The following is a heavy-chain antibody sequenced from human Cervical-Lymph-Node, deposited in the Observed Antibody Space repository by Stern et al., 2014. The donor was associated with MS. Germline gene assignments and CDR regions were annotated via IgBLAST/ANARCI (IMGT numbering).Heavy chain of an antibody. CDR3: ARHLGATTGEFDY. D-gene: IGHD1-26*01. J-gene: IGHJ4*02. CDR1: GGSISSSSYY. Sequence: QLQLQESGPGLVKPSETLSLTCTVSGGSISSSSYYWGWIRQPPGKGLEWIGSIYYSGSTYYNPSLKSRVTLSVNTSKNQLSLKRGSVTAADTAVYYCARHLGATTGEFDYWGQGTLVTVSS. V-gene: IGHV4-39*01. CDR2: IYYSGST.